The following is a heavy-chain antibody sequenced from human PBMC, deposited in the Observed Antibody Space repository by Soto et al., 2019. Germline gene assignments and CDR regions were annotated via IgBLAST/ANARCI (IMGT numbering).Heavy chain of an antibody. CDR1: GGTFRSYG. D-gene: IGHD3-9*01. V-gene: IGHV3-30*18. J-gene: IGHJ6*02. CDR3: AKPILSQLRYFDWLLEDSFDYGMDV. Sequence: GRFLRLSYAAAGGTFRSYGGHWVRQEQGKGLEWVAVISYDGSNKYYADSVKGRFTISRDNSKNTLYLQMNSLRAEDTAVYYCAKPILSQLRYFDWLLEDSFDYGMDVWGQGTTVTVSS. CDR2: ISYDGSNK.